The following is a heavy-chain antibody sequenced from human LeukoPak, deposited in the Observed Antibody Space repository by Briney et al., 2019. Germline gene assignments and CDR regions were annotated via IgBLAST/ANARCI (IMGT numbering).Heavy chain of an antibody. CDR1: GFTFGDYA. D-gene: IGHD1-26*01. Sequence: GGSLRLSCAASGFTFGDYAMHWVRQAPGEGLEWVSGINWNSGSIGYADSVKGRFTISRDNAKNSLYLQMSSLRADDMALYYCAKGRGGSYNNPFDYLGQGTLVTVSS. CDR3: AKGRGGSYNNPFDY. CDR2: INWNSGSI. J-gene: IGHJ4*02. V-gene: IGHV3-9*03.